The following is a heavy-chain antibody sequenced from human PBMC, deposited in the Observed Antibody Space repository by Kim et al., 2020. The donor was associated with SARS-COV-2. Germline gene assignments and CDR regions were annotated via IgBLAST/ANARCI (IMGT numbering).Heavy chain of an antibody. CDR1: GGSFSGYY. CDR3: ATLYSSKVADY. V-gene: IGHV4-34*01. Sequence: SETLSLTCAVYGGSFSGYYWSWIRQPPGKGLEWIGEINHSGSTNYNPSLKSRVTISVDTSKNQFSLKLSSVTAADTAVYYCATLYSSKVADYWGQGTLVTVSS. CDR2: INHSGST. J-gene: IGHJ4*02. D-gene: IGHD6-13*01.